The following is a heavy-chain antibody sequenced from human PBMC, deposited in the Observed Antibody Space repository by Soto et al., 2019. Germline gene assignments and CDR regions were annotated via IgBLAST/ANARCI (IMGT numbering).Heavy chain of an antibody. J-gene: IGHJ4*02. CDR2: VYYSGTT. CDR1: GGSVSDKTYY. D-gene: IGHD4-17*01. V-gene: IGHV4-61*01. CDR3: ARTTAVPNTLRSRYFFDY. Sequence: NPSETLSLTCSVSGGSVSDKTYYWSWIRQPPGKRLEWIGYVYYSGTTNYNPSLKSRVTISVDLSKNRFSLRLSSVTTADTALYYCARTTAVPNTLRSRYFFDYWGQGTLGTVSA.